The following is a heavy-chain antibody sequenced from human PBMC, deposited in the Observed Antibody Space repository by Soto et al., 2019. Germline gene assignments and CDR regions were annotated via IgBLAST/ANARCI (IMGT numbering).Heavy chain of an antibody. V-gene: IGHV3-23*01. D-gene: IGHD3-22*01. CDR3: ASHYDSSGYYPTEYFQH. CDR2: ISGSGGST. J-gene: IGHJ1*01. Sequence: GGSLRLSCAASGVNLMSYARILVRPAPGKGLEWVSAISGSGGSTYYADSVKGRFTISRDNSKNTLYLQMNSLRAEDTAVYYCASHYDSSGYYPTEYFQHWGQGPLVTVSS. CDR1: GVNLMSYA.